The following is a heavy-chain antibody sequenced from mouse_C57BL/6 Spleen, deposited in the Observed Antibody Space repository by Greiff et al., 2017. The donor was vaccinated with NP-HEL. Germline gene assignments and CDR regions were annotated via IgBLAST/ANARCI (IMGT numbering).Heavy chain of an antibody. J-gene: IGHJ1*03. Sequence: EVKVEESGPGLVKPSQSLSLTCSVTGYSITSGYYWNWIRQFPGNKLEWMGYISYDGSNNYNPSLKNRISITRDTSKNQCFLKLNSVTTEDTATYYCARDTYYGNPTRYFDVWGTGTTVTVSS. D-gene: IGHD1-1*01. CDR2: ISYDGSN. V-gene: IGHV3-6*01. CDR3: ARDTYYGNPTRYFDV. CDR1: GYSITSGYY.